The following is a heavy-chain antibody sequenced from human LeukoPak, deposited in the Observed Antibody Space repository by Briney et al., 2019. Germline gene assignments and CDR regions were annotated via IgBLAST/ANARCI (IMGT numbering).Heavy chain of an antibody. D-gene: IGHD2-15*01. CDR3: ARVVWGYCSGGSCPHYYYYYMDV. CDR1: GYTFTSYD. J-gene: IGHJ6*03. Sequence: ASVKASCKPSGYTFTSYDINWVRQTTGQGHEWMGWMNPNSGNTSYAQKFQGRFTITRNTSISTAYRELSSLRSEDTAVYYCARVVWGYCSGGSCPHYYYYYMDVWGKGTTVTVSS. V-gene: IGHV1-8*03. CDR2: MNPNSGNT.